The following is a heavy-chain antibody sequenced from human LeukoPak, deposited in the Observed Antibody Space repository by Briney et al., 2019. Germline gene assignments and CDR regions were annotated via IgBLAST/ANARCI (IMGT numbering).Heavy chain of an antibody. V-gene: IGHV1-2*02. CDR2: INPNSGGT. CDR3: AREPSGSGSYDY. CDR1: GYTFTGYY. D-gene: IGHD3-10*01. J-gene: IGHJ4*02. Sequence: ASVTVSCKASGYTFTGYYMHWVRQAPGQGLERMGWINPNSGGTNYAQKFRGRVTMTWDTSISTAYMELSRLRSDDTAVYYCAREPSGSGSYDYWGQGTLATVSS.